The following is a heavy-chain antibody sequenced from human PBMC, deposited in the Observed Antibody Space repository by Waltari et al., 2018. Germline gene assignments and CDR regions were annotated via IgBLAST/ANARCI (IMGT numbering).Heavy chain of an antibody. CDR1: GGSLDRDY. CDR3: TRSRSSGEQIHFDY. D-gene: IGHD1-26*01. CDR2: ICNGGAT. V-gene: IGHV4-59*01. Sequence: QVQLQESGPGLVKPSATLSLTCTVSGGSLDRDYWTWVRQTPGKGLEWIGYICNGGATNYDPSLMSRVSISLDMANRQFSLNLMSVTAADTAVYFCTRSRSSGEQIHFDYWGRGILVTVSS. J-gene: IGHJ4*02.